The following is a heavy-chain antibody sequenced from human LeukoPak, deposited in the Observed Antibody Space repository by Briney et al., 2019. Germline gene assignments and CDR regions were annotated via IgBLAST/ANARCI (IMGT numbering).Heavy chain of an antibody. CDR2: IGSSGSNI. V-gene: IGHV3-21*01. Sequence: GGSLRLSCAASGFTFSSYSMNWVRQAPGKGLEWVSFIGSSGSNIYYADSVKGRFTISRDNAKNSLYLQMNSLRAEDTAVYFCARVPSDAFDIWGQGTVVTVSS. J-gene: IGHJ3*02. CDR3: ARVPSDAFDI. CDR1: GFTFSSYS.